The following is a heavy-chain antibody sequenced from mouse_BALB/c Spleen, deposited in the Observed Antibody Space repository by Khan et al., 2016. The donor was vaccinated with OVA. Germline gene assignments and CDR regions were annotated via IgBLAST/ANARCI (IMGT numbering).Heavy chain of an antibody. CDR1: GYSITSNYA. D-gene: IGHD1-1*01. J-gene: IGHJ4*01. V-gene: IGHV3-2*02. CDR2: ISYSGST. CDR3: ARGNYYGYALDY. Sequence: EVQLQESGPGLVKPSQSLSLTCTVNGYSITSNYAWNWIRQFPGNKLEWMGYISYSGSTNYHPSLKSRLSITRDTSKNQFFLLLHSVTTEDSATYYCARGNYYGYALDYWGQGTSVTVSS.